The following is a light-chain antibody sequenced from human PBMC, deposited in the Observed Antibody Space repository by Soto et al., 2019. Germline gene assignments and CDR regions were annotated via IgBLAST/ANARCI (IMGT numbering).Light chain of an antibody. J-gene: IGKJ1*01. CDR2: GAS. CDR1: QGIGNA. V-gene: IGKV1D-13*01. Sequence: AIQMTQSPSSLSASVGDRVTISCRASQGIGNALGWYQQKPGKPPKVLIYGASTRATGIPARFSGSGSGTEFTLTISSLQSEDFAVYYCQQYNNWPRTFGQGTKVDIK. CDR3: QQYNNWPRT.